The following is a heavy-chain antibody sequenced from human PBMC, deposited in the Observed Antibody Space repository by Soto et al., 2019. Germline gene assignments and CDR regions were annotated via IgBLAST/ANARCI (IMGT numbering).Heavy chain of an antibody. Sequence: ASVKVSCKASGYTFTSYGISWVRQAPGQGLEWMGWISAYNGNTNYAQKLQGRVTMTTDTSTSIAYMELRSLRSDDTAVYYCARGRERYYDFWSGPSDAFDIWGQGTMVTVSS. J-gene: IGHJ3*02. CDR1: GYTFTSYG. CDR3: ARGRERYYDFWSGPSDAFDI. CDR2: ISAYNGNT. V-gene: IGHV1-18*04. D-gene: IGHD3-3*01.